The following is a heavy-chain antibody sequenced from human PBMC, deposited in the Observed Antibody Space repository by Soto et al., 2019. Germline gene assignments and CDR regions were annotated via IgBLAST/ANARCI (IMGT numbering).Heavy chain of an antibody. CDR3: ARSDTEAATGGLDY. CDR2: ISSSSSYI. CDR1: GFTFSSYS. Sequence: EVQLVESGGGLVKPGGSLRLSCAASGFTFSSYSMNWVRQAPGKGLEWVSSISSSSSYIYYADSVKGRFTISRDNDKNSMYLKKNSLRAEDRAVYYCARSDTEAATGGLDYWGQGTLVTVSS. V-gene: IGHV3-21*01. D-gene: IGHD2-2*02. J-gene: IGHJ4*02.